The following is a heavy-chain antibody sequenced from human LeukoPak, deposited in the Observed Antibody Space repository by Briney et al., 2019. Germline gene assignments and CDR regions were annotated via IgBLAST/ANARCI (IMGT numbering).Heavy chain of an antibody. CDR1: GFTFSSYW. CDR3: ARGVDTMPRFDH. J-gene: IGHJ4*02. CDR2: IKQDGSEK. Sequence: GGSLRLSCAVSGFTFSSYWMSWVRQAPGKGLEWVANIKQDGSEKYYVDSVKGRFTISRDNAKNSLYLQMNSLRAEDTAVYYCARGVDTMPRFDHWGQGTLVTVSS. D-gene: IGHD2-2*01. V-gene: IGHV3-7*04.